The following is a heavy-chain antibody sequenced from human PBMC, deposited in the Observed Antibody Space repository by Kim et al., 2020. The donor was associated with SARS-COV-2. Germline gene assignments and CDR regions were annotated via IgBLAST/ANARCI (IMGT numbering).Heavy chain of an antibody. Sequence: ASVKVSCKTSRYTFTAYYIHWFRQAPGQGLEWMGRINPDSGATNYAQNFQGRVTMTRDTSITTVYMDLYSLTSDDRAVYYCAKGGSITIFGMDAFDVWG. V-gene: IGHV1-2*06. CDR2: INPDSGAT. CDR1: RYTFTAYY. J-gene: IGHJ3*01. CDR3: AKGGSITIFGMDAFDV. D-gene: IGHD3-9*01.